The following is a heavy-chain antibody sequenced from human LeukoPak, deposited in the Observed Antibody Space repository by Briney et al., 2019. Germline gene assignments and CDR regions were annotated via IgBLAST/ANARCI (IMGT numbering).Heavy chain of an antibody. CDR2: ISGSSGYI. V-gene: IGHV3-21*01. D-gene: IGHD1-1*01. Sequence: GGSLRLSCAASGFTFSGYSMKWVRQAPGKGLEWVSSISGSSGYIYYADSVRGRFTVSRDNAKNSLYLQVNSLRAEDTAVYYCTTISDWGQGTLVTVSS. J-gene: IGHJ4*02. CDR3: TTISD. CDR1: GFTFSGYS.